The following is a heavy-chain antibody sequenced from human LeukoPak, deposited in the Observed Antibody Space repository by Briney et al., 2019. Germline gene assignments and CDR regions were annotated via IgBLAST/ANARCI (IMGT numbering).Heavy chain of an antibody. CDR1: GFTFSSYW. CDR3: ARDRYYGSGSFTGYYYYYMDV. D-gene: IGHD3-10*01. CDR2: IKQDGSEK. V-gene: IGHV3-7*01. J-gene: IGHJ6*03. Sequence: GGSLRLSCAASGFTFSSYWMSWVRQAPGKGLEWVANIKQDGSEKYYVDSVKGRFTISRDNAKNTLYLQMNSLRAEDTAVYYCARDRYYGSGSFTGYYYYYMDVWGKGTTVTISS.